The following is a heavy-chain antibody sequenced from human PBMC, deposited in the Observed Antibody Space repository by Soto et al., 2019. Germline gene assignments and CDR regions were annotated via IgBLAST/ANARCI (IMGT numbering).Heavy chain of an antibody. Sequence: ASVKVCCKASGYTFTGYYMHWVRQAPGQGLEWMGWINPNSGGTNYAQKFQGWVTMTRDTSISTAYMELSRLRSDDTAVYYCARSGIIAARLYYYYMDVWGKGTTVTVSS. V-gene: IGHV1-2*04. J-gene: IGHJ6*03. D-gene: IGHD6-6*01. CDR2: INPNSGGT. CDR3: ARSGIIAARLYYYYMDV. CDR1: GYTFTGYY.